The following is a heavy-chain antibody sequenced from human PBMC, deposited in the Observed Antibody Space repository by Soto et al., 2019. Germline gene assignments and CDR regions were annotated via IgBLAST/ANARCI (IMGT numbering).Heavy chain of an antibody. CDR1: GYTFTSYA. J-gene: IGHJ4*02. D-gene: IGHD2-2*01. Sequence: QVQLVQSGAEVKKPGASVKVSCKASGYTFTSYAMHWVRQAPGQRLEWMGWINAGNGNTKYSQKFQGRVTITRDTSASTAYIERSSLRSEDTAVYYCARSVVVPTAPDYWGQGTLVTVSS. CDR3: ARSVVVPTAPDY. V-gene: IGHV1-3*01. CDR2: INAGNGNT.